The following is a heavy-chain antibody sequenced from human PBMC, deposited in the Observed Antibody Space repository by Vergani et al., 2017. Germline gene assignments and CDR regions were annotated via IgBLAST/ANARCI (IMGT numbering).Heavy chain of an antibody. D-gene: IGHD1-26*01. V-gene: IGHV3-21*01. J-gene: IGHJ3*02. Sequence: VQLVESGGGVVQPGRSLRLSCAASGFTFSSYSMNWVRQAPGKGLEWVSSISSSSSYIYYADSVKGRFTISRDNAKNPMYLQMNSLRAEDTAVYYCARDSVPKWELPLNDAFDIWGQGTMVTVSS. CDR2: ISSSSSYI. CDR3: ARDSVPKWELPLNDAFDI. CDR1: GFTFSSYS.